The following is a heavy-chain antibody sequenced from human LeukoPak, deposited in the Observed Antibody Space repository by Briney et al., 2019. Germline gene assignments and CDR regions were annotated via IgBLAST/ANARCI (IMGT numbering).Heavy chain of an antibody. CDR2: INPNSGGT. Sequence: ASVKVSCKASGYTFTGYYMHWVRQAPGRGLEWMGWINPNSGGTNYAQKFQGRVTMTRDTSISTAYMELSRLRSDDTAVYYCARYVVVPAAPGWFDPWGQGTLVTVSS. D-gene: IGHD2-2*01. V-gene: IGHV1-2*02. CDR1: GYTFTGYY. J-gene: IGHJ5*02. CDR3: ARYVVVPAAPGWFDP.